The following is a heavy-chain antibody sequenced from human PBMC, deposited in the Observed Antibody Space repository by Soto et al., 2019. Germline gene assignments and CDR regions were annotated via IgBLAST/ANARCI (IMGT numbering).Heavy chain of an antibody. D-gene: IGHD6-13*01. J-gene: IGHJ6*02. CDR3: ANRPSQQLFYYGMDV. Sequence: GWSLRLSCAASGFTFGSYGMHWVRQAPGKGLEWVAVISYDGSNKYYADSVKGRFTISRDNSKNTLYLQMNSLRAEDTAVYYCANRPSQQLFYYGMDVWGQGTTVTVSS. CDR2: ISYDGSNK. CDR1: GFTFGSYG. V-gene: IGHV3-30*18.